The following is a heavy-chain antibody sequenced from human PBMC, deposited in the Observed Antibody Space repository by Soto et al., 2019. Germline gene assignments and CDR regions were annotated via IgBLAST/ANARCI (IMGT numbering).Heavy chain of an antibody. D-gene: IGHD3-10*01. Sequence: PGESLKISCKGSVYTFTNYWIGWVRQMPGKGLEWMGIIFPGDSETRYSPSFQGQVTMSADKSISTAYLQWSSLKASDSAIYYCARKYYYGAGTLDYWGQGTLVTVSS. CDR1: VYTFTNYW. J-gene: IGHJ4*02. V-gene: IGHV5-51*01. CDR2: IFPGDSET. CDR3: ARKYYYGAGTLDY.